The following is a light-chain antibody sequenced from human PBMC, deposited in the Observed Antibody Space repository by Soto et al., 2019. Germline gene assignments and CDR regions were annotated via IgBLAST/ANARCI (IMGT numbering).Light chain of an antibody. V-gene: IGKV1-27*01. Sequence: DIQMTQSPTSLSASVGDRVTITCRASQGIRNFVAWYKQKPGKAPKLLIYAASTWQSGVPSRFSGSGSGTDFTLTINSLQPEDVATYSCQKYSSVPVFGPGTKVEIK. J-gene: IGKJ3*01. CDR3: QKYSSVPV. CDR1: QGIRNF. CDR2: AAS.